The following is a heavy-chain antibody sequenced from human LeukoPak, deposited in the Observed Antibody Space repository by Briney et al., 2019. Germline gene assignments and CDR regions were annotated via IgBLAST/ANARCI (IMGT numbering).Heavy chain of an antibody. CDR3: ARDLSFGESRVDYYGMDV. CDR2: INHSGST. CDR1: GGSFSGYY. V-gene: IGHV4-34*01. Sequence: SETLSLTCAVYGGSFSGYYWSWIRQPPGKGLEWIGEINHSGSTNYNPSLKSRVTISVDTSKNQFSLKLSSVTAADTAVYYCARDLSFGESRVDYYGMDVWGQGTTVTVSS. D-gene: IGHD3-10*01. J-gene: IGHJ6*02.